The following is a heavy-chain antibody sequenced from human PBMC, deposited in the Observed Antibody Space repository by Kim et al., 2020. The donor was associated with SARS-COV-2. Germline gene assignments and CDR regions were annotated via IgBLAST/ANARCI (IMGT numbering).Heavy chain of an antibody. CDR3: ARDRLGYCSSTSCYTLDY. V-gene: IGHV1-69*13. D-gene: IGHD2-2*02. Sequence: SVKVYCKASGGTFSSYAISWVRQAPGQGLEWMGGIIPIFGTANYAQKFQGRVTITADESTSTAYMELSSLRSEDTAVYYCARDRLGYCSSTSCYTLDYWGQGTLVTVSS. J-gene: IGHJ4*02. CDR1: GGTFSSYA. CDR2: IIPIFGTA.